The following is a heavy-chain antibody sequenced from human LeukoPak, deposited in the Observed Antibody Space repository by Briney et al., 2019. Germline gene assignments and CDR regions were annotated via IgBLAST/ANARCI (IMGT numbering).Heavy chain of an antibody. V-gene: IGHV4-34*01. D-gene: IGHD2-2*01. CDR1: GGSFSGYY. Sequence: SETLSLTCAVYGGSFSGYYWSWIRQPPGKGLEWIGEINHSGSTNYNPSLKSRVTISVDTSKNQFSLKLSSVTAADTAVYYCARGDIVVVPAARIFDYYYYMDVWGKGTTVTVSS. CDR3: ARGDIVVVPAARIFDYYYYMDV. CDR2: INHSGST. J-gene: IGHJ6*03.